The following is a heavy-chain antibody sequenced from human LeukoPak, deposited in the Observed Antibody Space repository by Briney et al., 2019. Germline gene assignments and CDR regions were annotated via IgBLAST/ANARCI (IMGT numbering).Heavy chain of an antibody. J-gene: IGHJ4*02. Sequence: TGGSLRLSCAASGFNFNSYTMNRVRQAPGKGLQWVANILASGSPTYYADSVKGRFIISRDNSKNTVYLQMNSLRVEDTAIYYCAKDLRPDGVDNFDHWGQGILVTVSS. CDR1: GFNFNSYT. CDR2: ILASGSPT. CDR3: AKDLRPDGVDNFDH. D-gene: IGHD2-8*01. V-gene: IGHV3-23*01.